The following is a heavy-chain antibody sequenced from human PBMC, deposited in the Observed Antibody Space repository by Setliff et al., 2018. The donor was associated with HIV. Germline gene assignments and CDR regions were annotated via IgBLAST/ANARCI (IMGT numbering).Heavy chain of an antibody. CDR1: GFTFSNYW. J-gene: IGHJ5*02. CDR2: IKQDGIEK. D-gene: IGHD1-26*01. V-gene: IGHV3-7*03. Sequence: PGGSLRLSCVASGFTFSNYWMAWLRQAPGKGLEWVANIKQDGIEKIYVDSVEGRFTISRDNARNSLDLQMNSLRAEDTAIYYCARGTSVRWERRGGFEPWGQGTLVTVSS. CDR3: ARGTSVRWERRGGFEP.